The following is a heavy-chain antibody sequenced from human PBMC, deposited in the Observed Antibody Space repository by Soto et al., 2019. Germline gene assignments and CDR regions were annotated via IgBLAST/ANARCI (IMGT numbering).Heavy chain of an antibody. CDR3: AKDYGSGWSVDY. Sequence: PGWSLRLSCAASGFTFSSYVMSWVRQTPGKRLEWVSGINGSGDTTYYADSVKGRFTITRDNSKNTLYLQMNSLRADDTAVYYCAKDYGSGWSVDYWGQGALVTVSS. J-gene: IGHJ4*02. V-gene: IGHV3-23*01. CDR1: GFTFSSYV. D-gene: IGHD6-19*01. CDR2: INGSGDTT.